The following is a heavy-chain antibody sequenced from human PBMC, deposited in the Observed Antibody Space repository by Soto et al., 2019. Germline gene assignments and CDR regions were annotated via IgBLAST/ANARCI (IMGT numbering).Heavy chain of an antibody. Sequence: GKGLEWVSAISGSGGSTYYADSVKGRFTISRDNSKNTLYLQMNSLRAEDTAVYYCVFFFQAEDGIRYHCTVSAFLLNRSSDL. V-gene: IGHV3-23*01. CDR2: ISGSGGST. J-gene: IGHJ2*01. D-gene: IGHD3-9*01. CDR3: VFFFQAEDGIRYHCTVSAFLLNRSSDL.